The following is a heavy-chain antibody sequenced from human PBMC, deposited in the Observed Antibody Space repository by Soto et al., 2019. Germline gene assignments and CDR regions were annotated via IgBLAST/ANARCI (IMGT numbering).Heavy chain of an antibody. CDR1: GDSISRIDYY. V-gene: IGHV4-31*03. CDR3: AREGGSYDSGGYLIRGGFDI. CDR2: IYFRGNT. Sequence: SETLSLTCSVSGDSISRIDYYWTWIRQHPEKGLEWIGNIYFRGNTYYSPSLESRLTISVDTSKNQFSLKLTSVTAADTAVYYCAREGGSYDSGGYLIRGGFDIWGQGTMVTVSS. J-gene: IGHJ3*02. D-gene: IGHD3-22*01.